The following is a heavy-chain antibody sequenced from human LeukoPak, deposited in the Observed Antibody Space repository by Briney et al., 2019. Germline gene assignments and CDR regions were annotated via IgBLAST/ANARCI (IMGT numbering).Heavy chain of an antibody. CDR3: ARDSTYYYDSGSSGPHYFDS. D-gene: IGHD3-10*01. CDR2: ISYDGTIT. J-gene: IGHJ4*02. V-gene: IGHV3-30*01. CDR1: GFTLSSYA. Sequence: GGSLRLSCAASGFTLSSYAMHWVRQAPGKGLEWVAVISYDGTITYYADSVKGRFTNSRDNPKNTLYLQLNSLRAEDTAIYYCARDSTYYYDSGSSGPHYFDSWGQGTLVTVSS.